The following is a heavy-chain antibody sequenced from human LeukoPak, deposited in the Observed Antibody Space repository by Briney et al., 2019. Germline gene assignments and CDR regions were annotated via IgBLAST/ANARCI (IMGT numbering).Heavy chain of an antibody. CDR2: IYYSGST. V-gene: IGHV4-59*01. CDR1: GGSISSYY. J-gene: IGHJ4*02. D-gene: IGHD6-19*01. CDR3: ARYKYSSSFIDY. Sequence: PSETLSLTCTVSGGSISSYYWSWTRQPPGKGLEWIGYIYYSGSTNYNPSLKSRVTISVDTSKNQFSLKLSSVTAADTTVYYCARYKYSSSFIDYWGQGTLVTVSS.